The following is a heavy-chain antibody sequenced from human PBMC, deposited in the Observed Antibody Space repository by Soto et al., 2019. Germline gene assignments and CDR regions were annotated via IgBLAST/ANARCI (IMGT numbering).Heavy chain of an antibody. J-gene: IGHJ6*03. Sequence: ASVKVSCKASGYTFTSYGISWVRQAPGQGLEWMGWISAYNGNTNYAQKLQGRVTMTTDTSTSTAYMELRSLRSDDTAVYYCARGHEGLDTSYYYYYYMDVWGKGTTVTVSS. CDR1: GYTFTSYG. CDR3: ARGHEGLDTSYYYYYYMDV. D-gene: IGHD2-2*02. V-gene: IGHV1-18*01. CDR2: ISAYNGNT.